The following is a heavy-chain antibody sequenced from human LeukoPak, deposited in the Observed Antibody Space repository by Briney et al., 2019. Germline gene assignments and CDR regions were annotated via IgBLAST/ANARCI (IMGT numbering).Heavy chain of an antibody. D-gene: IGHD5-18*01. CDR1: GGSISSGGYS. V-gene: IGHV4-30-2*01. CDR3: ARESYGIDS. J-gene: IGHJ4*02. CDR2: IYHSGST. Sequence: SQTLSLTCAVSGGSISSGGYSWSWIRQPPGKGLEWIGYIYHSGSTYYNPSLKSRVTISVDRSKNQFSLYLTSVTAADTAVYYCARESYGIDSWGQGTLVSVSS.